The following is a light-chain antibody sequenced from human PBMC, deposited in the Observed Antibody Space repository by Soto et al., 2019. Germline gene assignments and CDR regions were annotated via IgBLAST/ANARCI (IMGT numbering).Light chain of an antibody. CDR1: QSVSNN. J-gene: IGKJ1*01. Sequence: EIVMTQSPATLSVSPGERATLSCRASQSVSNNLAWYQKKPGQAPRILIYGASTRATRIPARFSGGGSGTAFTLTSSSLQSEDFSVYYWQQNNTRWTFGRGTRVEIK. CDR2: GAS. V-gene: IGKV3-15*01. CDR3: QQNNTRWT.